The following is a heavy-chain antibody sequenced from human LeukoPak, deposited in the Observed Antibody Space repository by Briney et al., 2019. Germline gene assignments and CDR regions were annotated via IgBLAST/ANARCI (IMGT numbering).Heavy chain of an antibody. D-gene: IGHD3-10*01. CDR2: INHSGST. CDR3: ARDSGTTGEVKFDP. J-gene: IGHJ5*02. V-gene: IGHV4-34*01. Sequence: SETLSLTCAVYGGSFSGYYWSWIRQPPGKGLEWIGEINHSGSTNYNPSLKSRVTISVDTSKNQFSLKLSSVTAADTAVNYCARDSGTTGEVKFDPWGQGTLVTVSS. CDR1: GGSFSGYY.